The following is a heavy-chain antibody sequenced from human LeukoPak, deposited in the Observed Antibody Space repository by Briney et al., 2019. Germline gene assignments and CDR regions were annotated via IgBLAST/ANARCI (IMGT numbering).Heavy chain of an antibody. CDR1: GFTVITND. J-gene: IGHJ4*02. Sequence: GGSLRLSCAAAGFTVITNDMTWVRQAPGKGLEWASVLYSDGNTKYADSVQGRFTISRDNSKNTLYLEMNSLSPDDTAVYYCARGVEPLAANTLAYWGQGTLVTVSS. D-gene: IGHD1-14*01. CDR3: ARGVEPLAANTLAY. V-gene: IGHV3-53*01. CDR2: LYSDGNT.